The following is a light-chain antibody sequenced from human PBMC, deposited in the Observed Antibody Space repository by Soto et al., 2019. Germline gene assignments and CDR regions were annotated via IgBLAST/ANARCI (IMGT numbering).Light chain of an antibody. CDR3: QQYGSPTT. J-gene: IGKJ1*01. CDR2: RTS. Sequence: IVLTQSPGTLSLSPGERATLSCRASQSVYSNYLAWYQQKPGQAPRLLIYRTSSRATGIPDRFSGSGSGTDFTLTISRLEPEDFAVYYCQQYGSPTTFGQGTKVEIK. V-gene: IGKV3-20*01. CDR1: QSVYSNY.